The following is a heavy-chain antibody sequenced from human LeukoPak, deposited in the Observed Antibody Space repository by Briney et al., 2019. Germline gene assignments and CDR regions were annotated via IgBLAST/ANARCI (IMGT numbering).Heavy chain of an antibody. Sequence: PGGSLRLSCAASGFTFSNYGITWVRQAPGKGLEWVAVISYDGASKYYADSVKGRFTLSRDNSKKTLYVQMNSLRAEDTAVYYCAKGDRYSDGHGYYFDYWGQGTLVTVSS. CDR2: ISYDGASK. V-gene: IGHV3-30*18. CDR1: GFTFSNYG. D-gene: IGHD5-18*01. J-gene: IGHJ4*02. CDR3: AKGDRYSDGHGYYFDY.